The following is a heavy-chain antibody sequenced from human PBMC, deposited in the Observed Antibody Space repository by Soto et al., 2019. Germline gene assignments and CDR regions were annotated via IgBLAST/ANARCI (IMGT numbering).Heavy chain of an antibody. V-gene: IGHV3-72*01. CDR3: ARVSKTYDLEY. CDR1: GFTFSDHY. CDR2: SRNKANSYTT. Sequence: EVQLVESGGGLVQPGGSLRLSCVASGFTFSDHYMDWVRQAPGKGLEWIARSRNKANSYTTEYAASVKGRFTISRDDSKNSLHLQMNRLKTEDTAVYYCARVSKTYDLEYWGQGTLVIVSS. J-gene: IGHJ4*02. D-gene: IGHD3-3*01.